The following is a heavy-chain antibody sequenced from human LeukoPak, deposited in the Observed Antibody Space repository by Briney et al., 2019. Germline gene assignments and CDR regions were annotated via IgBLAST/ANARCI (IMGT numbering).Heavy chain of an antibody. CDR1: GYTFTGYY. D-gene: IGHD6-13*01. CDR3: ARSEGSSSYQGPYYYYGMDV. V-gene: IGHV1-2*02. Sequence: ASVKVSCKASGYTFTGYYMHWLRQAPGQGLEWMGWINPNSGGTNYAQKFQGRVTMTRDTSISTAYMELSRLRSDDTAVYYCARSEGSSSYQGPYYYYGMDVWGQGTTVTVSS. J-gene: IGHJ6*02. CDR2: INPNSGGT.